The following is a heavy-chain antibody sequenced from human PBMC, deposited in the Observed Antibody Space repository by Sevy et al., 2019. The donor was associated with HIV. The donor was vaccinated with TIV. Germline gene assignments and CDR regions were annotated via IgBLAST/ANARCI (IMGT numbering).Heavy chain of an antibody. Sequence: GGSLRLSCVDSEFTFSTYSMNWVRQAPGKGLEWVSSISSGSSYIYYAYSVKGRFTISRDNAKKSLYLQMNSLRAEDTAVYYCARDRDGSGSSGGYGMDVWGPGTTVTVSS. CDR2: ISSGSSYI. CDR3: ARDRDGSGSSGGYGMDV. V-gene: IGHV3-21*01. CDR1: EFTFSTYS. D-gene: IGHD3-10*01. J-gene: IGHJ6*02.